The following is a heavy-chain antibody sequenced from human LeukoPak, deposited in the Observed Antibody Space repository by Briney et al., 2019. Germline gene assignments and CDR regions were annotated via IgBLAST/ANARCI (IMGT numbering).Heavy chain of an antibody. CDR2: IYYSGNT. V-gene: IGHV4-39*01. J-gene: IGHJ4*02. Sequence: SETLSLTCTVSGSSITSNSYYWGWVRQPPGKGLEWIGNIYYSGNTYYNPSLKSRVTISVDTSKNQFSLKLSSVTAADTAVYYCARGRGQQLSGYYFDYWGQGTLVTVSS. CDR1: GSSITSNSYY. D-gene: IGHD6-13*01. CDR3: ARGRGQQLSGYYFDY.